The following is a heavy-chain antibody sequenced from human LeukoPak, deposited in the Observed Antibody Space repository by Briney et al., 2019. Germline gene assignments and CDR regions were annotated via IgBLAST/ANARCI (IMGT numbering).Heavy chain of an antibody. D-gene: IGHD3-22*01. Sequence: ASVKVSCKVSGYTLTELSMHWVRQAPGKGLEWVGGFDPEDGETIYAQKFQGRVTMTEDTSTDTAYMELSSLRSEDTAVYYCARDVAYYYDSSGYSFDYWGQGTLVTVSS. J-gene: IGHJ4*02. CDR1: GYTLTELS. V-gene: IGHV1-24*01. CDR3: ARDVAYYYDSSGYSFDY. CDR2: FDPEDGET.